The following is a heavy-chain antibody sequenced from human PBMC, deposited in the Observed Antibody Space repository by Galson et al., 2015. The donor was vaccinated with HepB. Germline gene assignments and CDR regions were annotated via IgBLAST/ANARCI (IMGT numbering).Heavy chain of an antibody. CDR2: IRYDGSDK. CDR1: GFTFSTYG. D-gene: IGHD4-17*01. J-gene: IGHJ3*01. Sequence: SLRLSCAASGFTFSTYGMHWVRQAPGKGLEWVAFIRYDGSDKYYAESVKGRFTISRDNSKNTLYLQMNSLRAEDTAVYYCATEATTSNAFDVWGQGTMVTVSS. CDR3: ATEATTSNAFDV. V-gene: IGHV3-30*02.